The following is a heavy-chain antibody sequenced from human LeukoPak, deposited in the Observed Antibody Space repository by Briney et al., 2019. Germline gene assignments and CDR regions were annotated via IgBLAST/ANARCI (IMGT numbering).Heavy chain of an antibody. D-gene: IGHD6-19*01. J-gene: IGHJ4*02. CDR2: ISAYNGNT. Sequence: GASVKVSCKASGYTFTSYGISWVRQAPGQGLEWMGWISAYNGNTNYAQKLQGRVTTTTDTSTSTAYMELRSLRPDDTAVYYCARAKTFTILKYSSLKGVDYWGQGTLVTVSS. V-gene: IGHV1-18*01. CDR3: ARAKTFTILKYSSLKGVDY. CDR1: GYTFTSYG.